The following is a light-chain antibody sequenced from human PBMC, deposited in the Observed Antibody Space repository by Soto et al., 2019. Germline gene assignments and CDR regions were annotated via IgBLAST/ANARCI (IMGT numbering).Light chain of an antibody. CDR1: QSVSSY. CDR2: DAS. V-gene: IGKV3-11*01. Sequence: EIVLTQSPATLSLSPGERATLSCRASQSVSSYLAWYQQKPGQAPRLLIYDASNRSTGIPARFSGSGSGTDFTLTISSLEPEDFAVDYCQRRSNFGGTFGPGTKVDIK. CDR3: QRRSNFGGT. J-gene: IGKJ3*01.